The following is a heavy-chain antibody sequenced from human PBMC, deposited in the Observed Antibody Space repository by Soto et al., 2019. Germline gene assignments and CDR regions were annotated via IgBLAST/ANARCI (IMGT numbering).Heavy chain of an antibody. CDR3: ASRNYYDSSGYSQYFDY. D-gene: IGHD3-22*01. J-gene: IGHJ4*02. CDR1: GGTFSSYA. Sequence: QVQLVQSGAEVKKPGSSVKVSCKASGGTFSSYAISWVRQAPGQGLEWMGGIIPIFGTANYAQKFQVRVTITADESTSTAYMELSSLRSEDTAVYYCASRNYYDSSGYSQYFDYWGQGTLVTASS. V-gene: IGHV1-69*01. CDR2: IIPIFGTA.